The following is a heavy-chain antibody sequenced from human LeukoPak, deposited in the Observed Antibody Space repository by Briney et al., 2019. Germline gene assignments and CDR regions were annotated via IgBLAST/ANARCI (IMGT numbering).Heavy chain of an antibody. D-gene: IGHD3-3*01. CDR3: AREDPIFGVVTDY. CDR2: INAGNGNT. CDR1: GYTFTSYA. V-gene: IGHV1-3*01. J-gene: IGHJ4*02. Sequence: ASVKVSCKASGYTFTSYAMHWVRQAPGQRLEWMGWINAGNGNTKYSQEFQGRVTITRDTSASTAYMELSSLRSDDTAVYYCAREDPIFGVVTDYWGQGTLVTVSS.